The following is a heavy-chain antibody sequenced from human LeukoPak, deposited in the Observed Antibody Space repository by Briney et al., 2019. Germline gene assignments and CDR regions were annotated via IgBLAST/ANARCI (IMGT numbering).Heavy chain of an antibody. CDR2: VYHTGGT. D-gene: IGHD1-26*01. CDR1: GFSISSGYY. Sequence: SQTLSLTCTVSGFSISSGYYWAWIRQPPGKGLEWIGSVYHTGGTYYNPSLKSRVTISVDTSRNQFSLWLSSVTAADTAVYYCAREEGATQDANWGQGTLVLVSS. J-gene: IGHJ4*02. CDR3: AREEGATQDAN. V-gene: IGHV4-38-2*02.